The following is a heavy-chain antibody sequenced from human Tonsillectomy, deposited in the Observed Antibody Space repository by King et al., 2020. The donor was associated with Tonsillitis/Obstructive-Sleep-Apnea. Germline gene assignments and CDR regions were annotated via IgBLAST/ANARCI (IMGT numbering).Heavy chain of an antibody. V-gene: IGHV2-5*02. CDR2: IYWDYDN. J-gene: IGHJ4*02. CDR3: THSLATVTDFDY. CDR1: GFLLSTSGVG. D-gene: IGHD4-17*01. Sequence: FTFKESGPTLVKPTKNLTLTCTFSGFLLSTSGVGVGWFRQPPGKALAWLASIYWDYDNRYHPALKSRLTISKDTSKNQVVLTMTNMDPVDTATYYCTHSLATVTDFDYWGQGTLVTVSS.